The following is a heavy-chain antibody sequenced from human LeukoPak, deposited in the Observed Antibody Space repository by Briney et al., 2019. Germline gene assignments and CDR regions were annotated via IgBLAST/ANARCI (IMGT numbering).Heavy chain of an antibody. CDR2: IYYSGST. CDR1: GGSISSYY. CDR3: ARAVTTNYFDY. Sequence: SETLSHTCTVSGGSISSYYWSWIRQPPGKGLEWIGYIYYSGSTNYNPSLKSRVTISVDTSKNQFSLKLSSVTVADTAVYYCARAVTTNYFDYWGQGTLVTVSS. V-gene: IGHV4-59*08. D-gene: IGHD4-17*01. J-gene: IGHJ4*02.